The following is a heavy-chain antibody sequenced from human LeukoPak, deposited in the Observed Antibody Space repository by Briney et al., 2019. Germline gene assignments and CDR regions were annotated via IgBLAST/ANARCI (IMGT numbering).Heavy chain of an antibody. CDR2: MNPNNGNK. V-gene: IGHV1-8*01. J-gene: IGHJ3*02. D-gene: IGHD4-23*01. CDR3: ARVGYGGNYYAFDI. Sequence: ASVKVSCKASGYIFTSYDVNWVRQATGQGLEWMGWMNPNNGNKGYAQKFQGRVTMTRNTSINTAYMELSSLRSEDTAVYYCARVGYGGNYYAFDIWGQGTTVTVSS. CDR1: GYIFTSYD.